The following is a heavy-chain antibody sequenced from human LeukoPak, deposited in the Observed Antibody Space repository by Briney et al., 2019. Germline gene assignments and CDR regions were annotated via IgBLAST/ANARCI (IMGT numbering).Heavy chain of an antibody. CDR3: ARHPRYSWFSLDY. CDR2: IYYSGST. V-gene: IGHV4-39*01. Sequence: WVRQAPGKGLEWIGSIYYSGSTYYNPSLNSRVTISVDTSKNQFSLKLSSVTAADTAVYYCARHPRYSWFSLDYWGQGTLVTVSS. J-gene: IGHJ4*02. D-gene: IGHD3-10*01.